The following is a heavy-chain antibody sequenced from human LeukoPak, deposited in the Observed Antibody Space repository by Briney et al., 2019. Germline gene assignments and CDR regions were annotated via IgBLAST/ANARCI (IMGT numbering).Heavy chain of an antibody. CDR3: AKGDTLVPAFTTEIDY. V-gene: IGHV3-30*02. Sequence: GGSLRLSCAASGFTFSSYCMHWVRQAPGKGLEWVAFIRYDGSNKYYADSVKGRFTISRDNSKNTLYLQMNSLRAEDTAVYYCAKGDTLVPAFTTEIDYWGQGTVVTVSS. J-gene: IGHJ4*02. CDR1: GFTFSSYC. CDR2: IRYDGSNK. D-gene: IGHD2-2*01.